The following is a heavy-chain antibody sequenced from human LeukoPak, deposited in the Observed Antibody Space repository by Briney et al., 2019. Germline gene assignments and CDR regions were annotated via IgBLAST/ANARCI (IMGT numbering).Heavy chain of an antibody. J-gene: IGHJ3*02. CDR1: GGSFSGYY. Sequence: PSETLSLTCAVYGGSFSGYYWSWIRQPPGKGLEWIGEINHSGSTNYNPSLKSRVTISVDTSKNQFSLKLSSVTAADTAVYYCARAINWGAHDAFDIWGLGTMVTVSS. CDR2: INHSGST. CDR3: ARAINWGAHDAFDI. D-gene: IGHD7-27*01. V-gene: IGHV4-34*01.